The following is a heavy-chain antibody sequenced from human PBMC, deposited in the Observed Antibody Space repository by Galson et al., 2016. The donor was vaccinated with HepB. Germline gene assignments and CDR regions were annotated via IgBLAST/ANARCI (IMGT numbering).Heavy chain of an antibody. D-gene: IGHD6-19*01. CDR3: ARDRQWLVTFDY. J-gene: IGHJ4*02. CDR1: EFSFSSYA. Sequence: SLRLSCAASEFSFSSYAMHRVRQAPGKGLEWVAVISDDGTNKFYGDAVKGRFTIPRDNSRNTLYLQMNRVRPEDTGVYYCARDRQWLVTFDYWGLGALVTVSS. V-gene: IGHV3-30*03. CDR2: ISDDGTNK.